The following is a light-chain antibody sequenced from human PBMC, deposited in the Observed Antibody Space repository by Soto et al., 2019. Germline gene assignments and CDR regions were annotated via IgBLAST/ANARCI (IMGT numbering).Light chain of an antibody. CDR3: SSYTSSTTYV. Sequence: QSALTQPASVSGSPGQSITISCTGTSSDVGSYNLVSWYQHHPGKAPKLIIYEVTNRPSGVSNRFSGSKSGNTASLTISGLQAEDEADYYCSSYTSSTTYVFATVTKLTVL. CDR2: EVT. CDR1: SSDVGSYNL. V-gene: IGLV2-14*02. J-gene: IGLJ1*01.